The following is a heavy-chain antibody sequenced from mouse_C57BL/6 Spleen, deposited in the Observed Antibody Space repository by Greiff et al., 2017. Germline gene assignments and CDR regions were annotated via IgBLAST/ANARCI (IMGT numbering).Heavy chain of an antibody. CDR1: GYAFSSSW. D-gene: IGHD2-2*01. CDR3: ARMVPYYFDY. V-gene: IGHV1-82*01. J-gene: IGHJ2*01. Sequence: VKLMESGPELVKPGASVKISCKASGYAFSSSWMNWVKQRPGKGLEWIGRIYPGDGDTNYNGKFKGKATLTADKSSSTAYMQLSSLTSEDSAVYFCARMVPYYFDYWGQGTTLTVSS. CDR2: IYPGDGDT.